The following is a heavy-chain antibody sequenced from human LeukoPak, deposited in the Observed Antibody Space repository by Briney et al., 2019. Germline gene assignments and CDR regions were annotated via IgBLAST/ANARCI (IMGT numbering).Heavy chain of an antibody. CDR1: GYRFTSYG. Sequence: ASVKVSCKASGYRFTSYGISWVRQAPGQGLEWMGWISAYNGNTNYAQKLQGRVTMTTDTPTTTAYMDLRGLRSDDTAVYYCARGYDYGDYVGDFDYWGQGTLVTVSS. CDR3: ARGYDYGDYVGDFDY. J-gene: IGHJ4*02. CDR2: ISAYNGNT. D-gene: IGHD4-17*01. V-gene: IGHV1-18*01.